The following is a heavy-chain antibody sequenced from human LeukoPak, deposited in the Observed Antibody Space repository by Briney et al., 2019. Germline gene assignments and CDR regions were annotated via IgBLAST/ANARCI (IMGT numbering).Heavy chain of an antibody. J-gene: IGHJ6*02. CDR1: GFTFSTFG. CDR3: AKAPGPYYYYGMDV. V-gene: IGHV3-30*18. CDR2: ISYDGSNE. Sequence: GRSLRLSCAASGFTFSTFGMHWVRQAPGKGLEWVAVISYDGSNEYYADSVKGRFTISRDNSKNTLYLQMNSLRPEDTAVYYCAKAPGPYYYYGMDVWGQGTTVTVSS.